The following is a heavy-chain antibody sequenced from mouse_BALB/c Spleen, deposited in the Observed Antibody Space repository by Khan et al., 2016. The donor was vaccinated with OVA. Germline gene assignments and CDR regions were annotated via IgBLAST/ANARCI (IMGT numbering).Heavy chain of an antibody. J-gene: IGHJ4*01. Sequence: QIQLVQSGPELKKPGETVKISCKASGHTFTNYGMNWVKQPPGKGLKWMGWINTYTGEPTYADDFNGRFAFSLETSASTAYLQINNLKNEDTATXFCARPPYFSYAMDNGGQGTSVTVSS. CDR3: ARPPYFSYAMDN. V-gene: IGHV9-3-1*01. CDR1: GHTFTNYG. CDR2: INTYTGEP. D-gene: IGHD2-10*01.